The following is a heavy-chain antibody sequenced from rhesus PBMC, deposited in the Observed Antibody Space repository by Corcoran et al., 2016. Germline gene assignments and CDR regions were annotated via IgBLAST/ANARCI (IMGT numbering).Heavy chain of an antibody. CDR1: GYSISSGSY. J-gene: IGHJ4*01. CDR2: IYGSGGSN. CDR3: GFSYGQY. Sequence: QVQLQESGPGLVKPSETLSLTCAVSGYSISSGSYWNWIRQPPGKGLEWIGSIYGSGGSNYLNPSLKSRVTRSVDTSKNQCSLKLSSVTAADTAVYYCGFSYGQYWGQGVLVTVSS. V-gene: IGHV4S14*01. D-gene: IGHD5-36*01.